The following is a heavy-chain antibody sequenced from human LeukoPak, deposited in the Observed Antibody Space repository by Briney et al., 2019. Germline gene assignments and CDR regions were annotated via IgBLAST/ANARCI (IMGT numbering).Heavy chain of an antibody. CDR2: IIPIFGTA. Sequence: SVKVSCKASGGTFSSYAISWVRQAPGQGLEWMGGIIPIFGTANYAQKFQGRVTITADESTSTAYMELSSLRSEYTAVYYCARDIVVVPAVGLNYYYYGMDVWGKGTTVTVSS. CDR3: ARDIVVVPAVGLNYYYYGMDV. CDR1: GGTFSSYA. V-gene: IGHV1-69*01. J-gene: IGHJ6*04. D-gene: IGHD2-2*01.